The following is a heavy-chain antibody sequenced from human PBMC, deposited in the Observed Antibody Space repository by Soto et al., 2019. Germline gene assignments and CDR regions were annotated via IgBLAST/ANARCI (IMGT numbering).Heavy chain of an antibody. J-gene: IGHJ5*02. Sequence: QLQLQESGPGLVKPSETLSLTCTVSGGSISSSSFHWGWIRQPPGKGLAWIGSIYYSGSTYYSPSLKSRVTISVDTAKNQFSLKLSSVTAADTAVYYCARRERAAGTDWWFDPWGQGTLVTVSS. D-gene: IGHD6-13*01. CDR1: GGSISSSSFH. CDR2: IYYSGST. CDR3: ARRERAAGTDWWFDP. V-gene: IGHV4-39*01.